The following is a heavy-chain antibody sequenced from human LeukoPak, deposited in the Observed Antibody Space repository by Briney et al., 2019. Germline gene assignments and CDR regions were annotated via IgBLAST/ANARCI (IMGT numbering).Heavy chain of an antibody. J-gene: IGHJ6*03. CDR3: ARSRYYYYYYMDV. Sequence: SETLSLTCTVSGGSISRYYWSWIRQPPGKGLEWFGYVYDSGTTNYNPSLKSRVTISVDTSKNQFSLKLSSVTAADTAVYYCARSRYYYYYYMDVWGKGTTVTVSS. CDR2: VYDSGTT. V-gene: IGHV4-59*01. CDR1: GGSISRYY. D-gene: IGHD1-14*01.